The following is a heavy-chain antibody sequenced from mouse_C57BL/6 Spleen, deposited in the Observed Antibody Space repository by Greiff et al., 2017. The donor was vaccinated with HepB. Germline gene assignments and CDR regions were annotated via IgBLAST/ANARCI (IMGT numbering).Heavy chain of an antibody. CDR2: IHPSDSDT. J-gene: IGHJ3*01. D-gene: IGHD2-2*01. Sequence: QVQLQQPGAELVKPGASVKVSCKASGYTFTSYWMHWVKQRPGQGLEWIGRIHPSDSDTNYNQKFKGKATLTVDKSSSTAYMQLSSLTAEDSAVYYCAMGMVTTRGFAYWGQGTLVTVSA. CDR1: GYTFTSYW. CDR3: AMGMVTTRGFAY. V-gene: IGHV1-74*01.